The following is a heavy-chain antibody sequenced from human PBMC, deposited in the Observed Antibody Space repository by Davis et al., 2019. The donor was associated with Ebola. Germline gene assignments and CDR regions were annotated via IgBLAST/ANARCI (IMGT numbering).Heavy chain of an antibody. CDR2: IRYDGSNK. Sequence: GESLKISCAASGFTFSSYGMHWVRQAPGKGLEWVAFIRYDGSNKYYADSVKGRFTISRDNSKNTLYLQMNSLRAEDTAVYYCAKRGSSIAAAGTMGYMDVWGKGTTVTVSS. CDR1: GFTFSSYG. J-gene: IGHJ6*03. D-gene: IGHD6-13*01. V-gene: IGHV3-30*02. CDR3: AKRGSSIAAAGTMGYMDV.